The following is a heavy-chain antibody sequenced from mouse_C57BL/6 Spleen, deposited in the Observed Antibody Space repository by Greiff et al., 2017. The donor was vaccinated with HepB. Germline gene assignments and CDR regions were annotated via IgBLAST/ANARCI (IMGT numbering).Heavy chain of an antibody. CDR3: ARSGYDYAWFAY. CDR2: IDPSDSYT. Sequence: QVQLQQPGAELVRPGTSVKLSCKASGYTFTSYWMHWVKQRPGQGLEWIGVIDPSDSYTNYNQKFKGKATLTVDTSSSTAYMQLSSLTSEDSAVYYCARSGYDYAWFAYWGQGTLVTVSA. J-gene: IGHJ3*01. V-gene: IGHV1-59*01. CDR1: GYTFTSYW. D-gene: IGHD2-4*01.